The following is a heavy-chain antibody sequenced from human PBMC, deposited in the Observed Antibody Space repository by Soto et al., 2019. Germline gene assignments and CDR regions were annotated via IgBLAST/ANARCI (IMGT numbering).Heavy chain of an antibody. V-gene: IGHV3-33*01. D-gene: IGHD3-10*01. CDR3: ARDIYYGSGSSKYYGMDV. CDR1: GFTFSSYG. Sequence: GGSLRLSCAASGFTFSSYGMHWVRQAPGKGLEWVAVIWYDGSNKYYADSVKGRFTISRDNSKNTLYLQMHSLRAEDTAVYYCARDIYYGSGSSKYYGMDVWGQGTTVTVSS. J-gene: IGHJ6*02. CDR2: IWYDGSNK.